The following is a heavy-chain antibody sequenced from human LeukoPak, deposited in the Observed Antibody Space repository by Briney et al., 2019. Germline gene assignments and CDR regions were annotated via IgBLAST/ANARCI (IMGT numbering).Heavy chain of an antibody. CDR3: ARSGSYPEYNWFDP. CDR1: GYTFTGYY. V-gene: IGHV1-2*02. J-gene: IGHJ5*02. Sequence: ASVKVSCKASGYTFTGYYMHWVRQAPGRGLEWMGWINPNSGGTNYAQKFQGRVTMTRDTSISTAYMELSRLRSDDTAVYYCARSGSYPEYNWFDPWGQGTLVTVSS. D-gene: IGHD1-26*01. CDR2: INPNSGGT.